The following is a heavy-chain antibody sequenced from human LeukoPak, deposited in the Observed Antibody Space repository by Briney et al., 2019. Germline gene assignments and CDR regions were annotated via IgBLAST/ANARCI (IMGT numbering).Heavy chain of an antibody. V-gene: IGHV3-21*01. CDR3: ARDMMWRSGWFHRNNWFDP. J-gene: IGHJ5*02. Sequence: PGGSLRLSCAASGFTFSSYSMNWVRQAPGKGLEWVSSISSSSYIYYADSVKGRFTISRDNAKNSLYLQMNSLRAEDTAVYYCARDMMWRSGWFHRNNWFDPWGQGTLVTVSS. D-gene: IGHD6-19*01. CDR1: GFTFSSYS. CDR2: ISSSSYI.